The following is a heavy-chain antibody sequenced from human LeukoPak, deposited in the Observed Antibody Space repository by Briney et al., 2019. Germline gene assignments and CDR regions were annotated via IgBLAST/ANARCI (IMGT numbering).Heavy chain of an antibody. V-gene: IGHV3-74*01. CDR2: ISRDGSST. CDR1: RFPFRNHW. Sequence: AGGSLRLSCAASRFPFRNHWMHCVRQTPGEGLVWVSRISRDGSSTTYADSVKGRFTISRDNAKNTLDLQMNNLRAEDTAMEYCARDQRVTGRPDIDYWGQGTLVIVSS. D-gene: IGHD6-6*01. CDR3: ARDQRVTGRPDIDY. J-gene: IGHJ4*02.